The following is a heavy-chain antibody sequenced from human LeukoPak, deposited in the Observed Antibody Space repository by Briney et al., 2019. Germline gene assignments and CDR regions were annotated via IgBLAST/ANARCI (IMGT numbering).Heavy chain of an antibody. J-gene: IGHJ6*02. CDR1: GYTFTSYD. CDR2: MNPNSGNT. Sequence: ASVKVFCKASGYTFTSYDINWVRQATGQGLEWMGWMNPNSGNTGYAQKFQGRVTMTRNTSISTAYMELSSLRSEDTAVYYCARRGYSSSWTYYYYYYGMDVWGQGTTVTVSS. D-gene: IGHD6-13*01. CDR3: ARRGYSSSWTYYYYYYGMDV. V-gene: IGHV1-8*01.